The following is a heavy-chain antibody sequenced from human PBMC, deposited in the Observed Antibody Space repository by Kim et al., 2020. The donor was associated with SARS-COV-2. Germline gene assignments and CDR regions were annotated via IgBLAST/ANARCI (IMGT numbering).Heavy chain of an antibody. CDR3: ARDSGDYSNLSFYYYYMDV. J-gene: IGHJ6*03. D-gene: IGHD4-4*01. CDR2: INPNSGGT. Sequence: ASVKVSCKASGYTFTGYYMHWVRQAPGQGLEWMGWINPNSGGTNYAQKFQGRVTMTRDTSISTAYMELSRLRSDDTAVYYCARDSGDYSNLSFYYYYMDVWGKGTTVTVSS. CDR1: GYTFTGYY. V-gene: IGHV1-2*02.